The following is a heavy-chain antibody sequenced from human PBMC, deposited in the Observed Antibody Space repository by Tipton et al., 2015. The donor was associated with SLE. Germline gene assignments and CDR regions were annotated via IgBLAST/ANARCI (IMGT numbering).Heavy chain of an antibody. V-gene: IGHV4-4*07. J-gene: IGHJ6*02. CDR3: AREGDYYDSSGDYYYYGMDV. CDR1: GGSISSHY. CDR2: IYTRGST. D-gene: IGHD3-22*01. Sequence: TLSLTCTVSGGSISSHYWSWIRQPAGKGLEWIGRIYTRGSTNYNPSLKSRVTMSVDTSKNQFSLKLSSVTAADTAVYYCAREGDYYDSSGDYYYYGMDVWGQGTTVTVSS.